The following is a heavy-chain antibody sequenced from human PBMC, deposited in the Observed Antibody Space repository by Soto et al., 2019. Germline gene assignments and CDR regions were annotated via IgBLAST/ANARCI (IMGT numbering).Heavy chain of an antibody. CDR1: GFTFHNYG. Sequence: PAGSLRLSCATSGFTFHNYGLHWVRQAPGKGLEWVAVIWYDGSKQFYAESVKGRFTISRDNSKSTLYLQMNSLRVEDTAVYFCATDRTRYTDNWGQGTLVTVSS. CDR3: ATDRTRYTDN. V-gene: IGHV3-33*01. D-gene: IGHD5-18*01. CDR2: IWYDGSKQ. J-gene: IGHJ4*02.